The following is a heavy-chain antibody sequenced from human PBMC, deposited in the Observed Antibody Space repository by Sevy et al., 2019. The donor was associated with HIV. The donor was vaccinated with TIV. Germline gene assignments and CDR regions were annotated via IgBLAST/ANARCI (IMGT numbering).Heavy chain of an antibody. CDR2: IRNRAKSSTT. J-gene: IGHJ2*01. V-gene: IGHV3-72*01. Sequence: GGSLRLSCAASGFTFGDLYMDWVRQAPGKGLKWIGRIRNRAKSSTTAYAASVKGRFSITRDDSKNLVYLQMNSLKTEDTARYYCAALAADRRYFNVWGRGTLVTVSS. CDR3: AALAADRRYFNV. CDR1: GFTFGDLY. D-gene: IGHD3-3*02.